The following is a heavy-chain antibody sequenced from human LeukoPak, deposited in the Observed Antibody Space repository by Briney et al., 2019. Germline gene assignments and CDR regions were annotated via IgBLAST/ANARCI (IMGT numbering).Heavy chain of an antibody. CDR3: AREAVAGTTNFDY. D-gene: IGHD6-19*01. Sequence: GASVKVSCKASGYTFTGYYMHWVRQAPGQGLEWMGWINPNSGGTNYAQKFQGRVTMTRDTSISTAYMELSRLKSDDTAVYYRAREAVAGTTNFDYWGQGTLVTVSS. V-gene: IGHV1-2*02. CDR1: GYTFTGYY. J-gene: IGHJ4*02. CDR2: INPNSGGT.